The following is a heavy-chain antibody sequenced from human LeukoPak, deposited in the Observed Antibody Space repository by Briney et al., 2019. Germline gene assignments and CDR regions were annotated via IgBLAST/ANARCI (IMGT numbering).Heavy chain of an antibody. CDR1: GGSTSSSSYH. D-gene: IGHD5-12*01. CDR2: IYYSGST. V-gene: IGHV4-61*05. J-gene: IGHJ4*02. CDR3: ASGYSGYDCFDY. Sequence: PSETLSLTCTVSGGSTSSSSYHWSWIRQPPGKGLEWIGYIYYSGSTNYNPSLKSRVTISVDTSKNQFSLKLSSVTAADTAVYYCASGYSGYDCFDYWGQGTLVTVSS.